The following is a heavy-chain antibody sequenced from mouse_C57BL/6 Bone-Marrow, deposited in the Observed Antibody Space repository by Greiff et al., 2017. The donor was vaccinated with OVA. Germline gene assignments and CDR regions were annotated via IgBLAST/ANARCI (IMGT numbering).Heavy chain of an antibody. J-gene: IGHJ2*01. CDR2: ISYSGST. CDR3: ARDSNYGYFDY. D-gene: IGHD2-5*01. V-gene: IGHV3-1*01. CDR1: GYSITSGYD. Sequence: EVQLKESGPGMVKPSQSLSLTCTVTGYSITSGYDWHWIRHFPGNKLEWMGYISYSGSTNYNPSLKSRISITHDTSKNHFFLKLNSVTTEDTATYYCARDSNYGYFDYWGQGTTLTVSS.